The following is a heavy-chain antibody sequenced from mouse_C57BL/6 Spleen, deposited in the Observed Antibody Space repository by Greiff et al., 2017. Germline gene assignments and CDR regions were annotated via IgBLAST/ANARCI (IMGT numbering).Heavy chain of an antibody. CDR2: ISDGGSYT. Sequence: EVKLQESGGGLVKPGGSLKLSCAASGFTFSSYAMSWVRQTPEKRLEWVATISDGGSYTYYPDNVKGRFTISRDNAKNNLYLQMSHLKSEDTAMYYCARDRSNYYAMDYWGQGTSVTVSS. J-gene: IGHJ4*01. CDR1: GFTFSSYA. V-gene: IGHV5-4*01. CDR3: ARDRSNYYAMDY.